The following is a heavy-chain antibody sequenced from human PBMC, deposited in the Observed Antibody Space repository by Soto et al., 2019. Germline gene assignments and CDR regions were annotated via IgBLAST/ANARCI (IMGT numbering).Heavy chain of an antibody. D-gene: IGHD3-16*01. CDR1: GDSVTNNY. Sequence: SETLSLTCTVSGDSVTNNYWGWIRQPPGKGLEWIGYVYYSGATNYNPSLKSRVSMSPDPSRNQFSLKLTSVTAADTAVYYCARAMGDWGTYYYYYGMDVWGQGTMVTVSS. CDR3: ARAMGDWGTYYYYYGMDV. CDR2: VYYSGAT. J-gene: IGHJ6*02. V-gene: IGHV4-59*02.